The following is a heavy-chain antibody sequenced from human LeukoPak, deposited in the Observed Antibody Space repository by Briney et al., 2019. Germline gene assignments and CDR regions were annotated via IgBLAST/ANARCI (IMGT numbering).Heavy chain of an antibody. CDR3: AKARTRGYSYGSFDY. CDR2: IRYDRTNK. CDR1: GFTFTYYA. J-gene: IGHJ4*02. V-gene: IGHV3-30*02. Sequence: PGGSLRLSCAASGFTFTYYAIHWVRQAPGKGLEWVAFIRYDRTNKNYADSVKGRFTISRDNSKNTLYLQMNSLRVEDTAVYYCAKARTRGYSYGSFDYWGQGTLVTVSS. D-gene: IGHD5-18*01.